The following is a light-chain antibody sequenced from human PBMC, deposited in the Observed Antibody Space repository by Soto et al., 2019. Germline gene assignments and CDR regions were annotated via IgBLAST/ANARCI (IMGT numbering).Light chain of an antibody. J-gene: IGLJ1*01. CDR2: HVT. V-gene: IGLV2-11*01. CDR1: SSDLANYNY. Sequence: QSVLTQPASVSGSPGQSVTLSCTGTSSDLANYNYVSWYQQHPGKAPKLLIYHVTKRPSGVPDRFSGSRSGNTASLTISGLQAEDEAEYYCSSYTDSHTDLFGTGTKVTVL. CDR3: SSYTDSHTDL.